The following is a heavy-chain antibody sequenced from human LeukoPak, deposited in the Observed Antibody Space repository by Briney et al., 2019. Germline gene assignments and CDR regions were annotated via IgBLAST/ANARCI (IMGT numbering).Heavy chain of an antibody. V-gene: IGHV4-34*01. J-gene: IGHJ5*02. CDR3: AREQEYYYDSSGYRWFDP. CDR2: INHSGST. CDR1: GGSFSGYY. Sequence: SETLSLTCAVYGGSFSGYYWSWIRQPPGKGLEWIGEINHSGSTNYNPSLKSRVTISVDTSKNQFSLKLSSVTAADTAVYYCAREQEYYYDSSGYRWFDPWGQGTLVTVSS. D-gene: IGHD3-22*01.